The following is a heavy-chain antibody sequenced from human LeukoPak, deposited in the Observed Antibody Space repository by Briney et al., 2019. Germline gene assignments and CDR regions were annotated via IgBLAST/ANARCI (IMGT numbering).Heavy chain of an antibody. CDR1: GFTFRSYW. J-gene: IGHJ4*02. CDR2: INSDGSST. V-gene: IGHV3-74*01. CDR3: ARAPYYDFWSGYPPDY. Sequence: GGSLRLSCAASGFTFRSYWMHWVRQAPGKGLVWVSRINSDGSSTNYADSVKGRFTISRDNAKNTLYLQMNSLRAEDTAVYYSARAPYYDFWSGYPPDYWGQGTLVTVSS. D-gene: IGHD3-3*01.